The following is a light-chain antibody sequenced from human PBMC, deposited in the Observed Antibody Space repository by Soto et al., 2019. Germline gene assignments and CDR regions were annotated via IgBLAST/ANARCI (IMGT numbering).Light chain of an antibody. J-gene: IGLJ3*02. V-gene: IGLV2-14*01. CDR3: SYYTSSGIRV. CDR2: EVS. CDR1: SSDVGGYNY. Sequence: QSALTQPASVSGSPGQSITISCTGTSSDVGGYNYVSWYQQHPGKAPKLMIYEVSNRPSGVSNRFSGSKSGNTASLTISGLQAEDEADYYCSYYTSSGIRVFGGGTNLTVL.